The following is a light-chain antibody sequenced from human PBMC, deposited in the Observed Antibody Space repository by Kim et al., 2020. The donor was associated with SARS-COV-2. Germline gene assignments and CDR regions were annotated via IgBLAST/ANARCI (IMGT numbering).Light chain of an antibody. CDR1: QSVLYSSNNKNY. J-gene: IGKJ4*01. Sequence: DIVMTQSPDSLAVSLGERATINCKSSQSVLYSSNNKNYLAWYQQKPGQPPKLLIYWASTRESGVPDRFSGSGSGTDFTLTISSLQAEDVAVYYCQQNYRTPPTFGGGTKVDIK. CDR2: WAS. CDR3: QQNYRTPPT. V-gene: IGKV4-1*01.